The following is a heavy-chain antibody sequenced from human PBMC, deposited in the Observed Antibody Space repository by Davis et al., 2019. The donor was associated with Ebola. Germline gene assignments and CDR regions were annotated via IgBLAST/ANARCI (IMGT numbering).Heavy chain of an antibody. J-gene: IGHJ3*02. CDR3: ARLSTMMDAIDI. CDR1: GFTFSSYG. D-gene: IGHD2-2*01. CDR2: ISSSSSYI. V-gene: IGHV3-21*01. Sequence: GESLKISCAASGFTFSSYGMHWVRQAPGKGLEWVSLISSSSSYIYYGDSVKGRFTISRDNAKNSLYLQMNSLRAEDTAVYYCARLSTMMDAIDIWGQGTKVTVSS.